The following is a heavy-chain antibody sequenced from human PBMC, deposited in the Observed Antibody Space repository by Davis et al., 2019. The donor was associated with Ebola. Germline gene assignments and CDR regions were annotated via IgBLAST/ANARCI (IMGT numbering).Heavy chain of an antibody. CDR3: ARVKWFGDFYYYYGMDV. CDR1: GGTFSSYA. J-gene: IGHJ6*02. V-gene: IGHV1-69*04. CDR2: IIPILGIA. Sequence: AASVKVSCKASGGTFSSYAISWVRQAPGQGLEWMGRIIPILGIANYAQKFQGRVTITADKSTSTAYMELSSLRSEDTAVYYCARVKWFGDFYYYYGMDVWGQGTTVTVSS. D-gene: IGHD3-10*01.